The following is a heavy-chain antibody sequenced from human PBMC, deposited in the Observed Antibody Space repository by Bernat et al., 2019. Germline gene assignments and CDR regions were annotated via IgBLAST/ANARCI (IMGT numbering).Heavy chain of an antibody. J-gene: IGHJ4*02. D-gene: IGHD4-23*01. CDR2: IGNSGITT. Sequence: EVQLVESGGGLVQPGGSLRLSCTASGFTFKNYGMSWVRQPPGKGLEWVSGIGNSGITTYYADSVKGRFTISRDNSKNTVYLLVSSLRAEDTARYYCAKGLGGSGGNSFFDYWGQGSLVTVSS. CDR3: AKGLGGSGGNSFFDY. V-gene: IGHV3-23*04. CDR1: GFTFKNYG.